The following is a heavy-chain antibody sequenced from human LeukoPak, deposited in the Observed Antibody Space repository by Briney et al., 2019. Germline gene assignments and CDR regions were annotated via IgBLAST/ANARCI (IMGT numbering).Heavy chain of an antibody. CDR2: IYYSGNT. CDR1: GVSISSSNSY. CDR3: AKDLHYGSADY. D-gene: IGHD3-10*01. J-gene: IGHJ4*02. V-gene: IGHV4-39*02. Sequence: SETLSLTCTVSGVSISSSNSYWGWIRQPPGKGLEWIGSIYYSGNTYYNTSLKSQVSISIDTSKNQFSLKLTSVTAADTAVYYCAKDLHYGSADYWGQGTLVTVSS.